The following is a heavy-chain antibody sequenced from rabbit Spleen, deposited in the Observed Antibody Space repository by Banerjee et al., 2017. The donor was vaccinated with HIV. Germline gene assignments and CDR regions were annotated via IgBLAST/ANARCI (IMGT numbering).Heavy chain of an antibody. CDR1: GFDFRRYY. J-gene: IGHJ4*01. Sequence: QLEESAGGLVQPGGSLKLSCKASGFDFRRYYLSWVRQAPGKGLEWIGIIDVGEGNTDYASWVNGRFTISSDNAQNTVFLQMTSLTAADTATYFCARDGAGGSYFALWGPGTLVT. V-gene: IGHV1S7*01. D-gene: IGHD8-1*01. CDR2: IDVGEGNT. CDR3: ARDGAGGSYFAL.